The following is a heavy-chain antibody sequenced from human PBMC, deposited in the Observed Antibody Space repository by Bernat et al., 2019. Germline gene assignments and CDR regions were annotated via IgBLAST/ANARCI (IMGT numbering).Heavy chain of an antibody. CDR2: ISYDGRNK. D-gene: IGHD5-12*01. V-gene: IGHV3-30*18. CDR3: AKGYSGYDYAYDI. Sequence: QVQLVESGGGVVQPGRSLRLSCAASGFTFSSHGIHWVRQAPGKGLEWVAVISYDGRNKYYADSVKGRFTISRDNSKNTLYLQMNSLRAEDTAMYYCAKGYSGYDYAYDIWGQGTMVTVSS. J-gene: IGHJ3*02. CDR1: GFTFSSHG.